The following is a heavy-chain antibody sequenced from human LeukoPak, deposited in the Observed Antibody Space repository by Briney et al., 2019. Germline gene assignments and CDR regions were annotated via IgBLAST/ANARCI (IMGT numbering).Heavy chain of an antibody. CDR1: GYTFTGYY. V-gene: IGHV1-2*02. J-gene: IGHJ4*02. CDR2: INPNSGGT. CDR3: ARGLHCSGGTCSDS. Sequence: ASVKVSCKASGYTFTGYYVHWVRQAPGQGLEWMGWINPNSGGTNYAQKFQGRVTMTRDTSISTAYTELGRLRSDDTAVYYCARGLHCSGGTCSDSWGQGTLVTVSS. D-gene: IGHD2-15*01.